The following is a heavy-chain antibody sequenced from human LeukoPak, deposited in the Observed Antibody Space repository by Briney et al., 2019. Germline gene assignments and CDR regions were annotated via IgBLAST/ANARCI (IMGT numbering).Heavy chain of an antibody. D-gene: IGHD5-24*01. CDR1: GFTVSSNY. Sequence: GGSLRLSCAASGFTVSSNYMSWVRQAPGKGLEWVSVIYSGGSTYYADSVKGRFTISRDNSKNTLHLQMNSLRAEDTAVYYCARNVEMATTTWFGFDYWGQGTLVTVSS. J-gene: IGHJ4*02. V-gene: IGHV3-53*01. CDR3: ARNVEMATTTWFGFDY. CDR2: IYSGGST.